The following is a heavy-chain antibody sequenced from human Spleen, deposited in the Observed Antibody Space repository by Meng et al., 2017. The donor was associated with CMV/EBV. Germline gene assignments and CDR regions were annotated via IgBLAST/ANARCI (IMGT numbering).Heavy chain of an antibody. J-gene: IGHJ6*02. CDR2: IRYDGSNK. CDR1: GFTFSSYA. Sequence: GESLKISCAASGFTFSSYAMSWVRQAPGKGLEWVAFIRYDGSNKYYADSVKGRFTISRDNSKNTLYLQMNSLRAEDTAVYYCAKARNYDYYGMDVWGQGTTVTVSS. V-gene: IGHV3-30*02. CDR3: AKARNYDYYGMDV.